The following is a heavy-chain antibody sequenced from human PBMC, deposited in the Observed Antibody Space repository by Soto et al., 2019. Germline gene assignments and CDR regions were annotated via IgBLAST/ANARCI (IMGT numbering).Heavy chain of an antibody. J-gene: IGHJ4*02. CDR2: ISYDGSNK. CDR3: AKEPYGSGSYYAY. Sequence: SLRLSCAASGFTFSSYGMHWVRQAPGKGLEWVAVISYDGSNKYYADSVKGRFTISRDNSKNTLYLQMNSLRAEDTAVYYCAKEPYGSGSYYAYWGQGTLVTVSS. D-gene: IGHD3-10*01. V-gene: IGHV3-30*18. CDR1: GFTFSSYG.